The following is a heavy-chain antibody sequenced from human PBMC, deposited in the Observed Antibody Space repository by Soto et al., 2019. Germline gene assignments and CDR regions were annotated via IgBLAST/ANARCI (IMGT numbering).Heavy chain of an antibody. D-gene: IGHD6-13*01. CDR3: ARGGNLRRQLFMGWFDP. CDR1: GYTFTSYG. V-gene: IGHV1-18*01. CDR2: ISAYNGHT. J-gene: IGHJ5*02. Sequence: QVQLVQSGAEVKKPGASVKVSCKASGYTFTSYGISWVRQAPGQGLEWMGWISAYNGHTNYEQKLQARVTMTTDTSTSTAYMELRILRSDDTAVYYCARGGNLRRQLFMGWFDPWGQGTLVTVSS.